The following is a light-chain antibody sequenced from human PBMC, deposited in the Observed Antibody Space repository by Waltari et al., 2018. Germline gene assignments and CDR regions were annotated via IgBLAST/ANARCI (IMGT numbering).Light chain of an antibody. V-gene: IGLV3-21*04. CDR3: QVWDDTNNSGV. Sequence: YVVTQPPSVSVAPGKTARLTCEGENIETKSVNWYQQKAGKAPLLVMFYDSDRPSGIPERFSGSNSGSTATLTINWVEPGDEADYHYQVWDDTNNSGVFGGGTKLTVL. J-gene: IGLJ3*02. CDR2: YDS. CDR1: NIETKS.